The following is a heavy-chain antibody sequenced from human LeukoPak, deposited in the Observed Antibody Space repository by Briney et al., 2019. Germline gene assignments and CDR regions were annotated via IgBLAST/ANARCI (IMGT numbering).Heavy chain of an antibody. V-gene: IGHV3-53*01. Sequence: PGGSLRLSCAASGFTVSSNYMSWVRQAPGKGLEWVSVIYSGGSTYYADSVKGRFTISRDNSKNTLYLQMNSLRAEDTAVYYCARSGYYDILTGYPPGAFDIWGQGTMVTVSS. CDR1: GFTVSSNY. CDR2: IYSGGST. CDR3: ARSGYYDILTGYPPGAFDI. D-gene: IGHD3-9*01. J-gene: IGHJ3*02.